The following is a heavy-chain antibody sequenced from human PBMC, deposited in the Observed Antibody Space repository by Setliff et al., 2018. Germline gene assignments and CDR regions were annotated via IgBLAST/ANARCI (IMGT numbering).Heavy chain of an antibody. J-gene: IGHJ5*02. Sequence: KTSETLSLTCTVSGDSISSYYWSWIRQPPGKGLEWIGYIYYSGSTNYNPSPKSRVTMSVATFENHFSLKLNSLTAADTAVYYCARVTNWGLDLRFDPWGQGILVTVSS. CDR1: GDSISSYY. CDR2: IYYSGST. CDR3: ARVTNWGLDLRFDP. D-gene: IGHD7-27*01. V-gene: IGHV4-59*01.